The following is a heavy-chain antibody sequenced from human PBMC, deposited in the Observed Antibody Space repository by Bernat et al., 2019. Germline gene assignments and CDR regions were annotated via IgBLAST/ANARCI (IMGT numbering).Heavy chain of an antibody. D-gene: IGHD3-10*01. V-gene: IGHV3-48*02. CDR2: ISSSSSSNI. CDR1: GFTFSSYS. Sequence: EVQLVESGGGLVQPGGSLRLSCAASGFTFSSYSMNWVRQAPGKGLEWVSYISSSSSSNIYYADSVKGRFTISRDNAKNSLYLQMNSLRDEDTAVYYCARDTWTGLWFRELRGFDPDYWGQGTLVTVSS. J-gene: IGHJ4*02. CDR3: ARDTWTGLWFRELRGFDPDY.